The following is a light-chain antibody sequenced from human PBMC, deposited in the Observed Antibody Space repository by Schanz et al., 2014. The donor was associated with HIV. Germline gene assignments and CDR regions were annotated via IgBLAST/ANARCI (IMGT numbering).Light chain of an antibody. CDR1: TSNIGDNT. J-gene: IGLJ3*02. Sequence: QSVLAQPPSASGTPGQRVTMSCSGSTSNIGDNTVHWYQQLPGMAPKLLIYSNDQRPSGVPDRFSGSKSGTSASLAISGLQSEDEADYHCAAWDDSLNGPMFGGGTKLTVL. CDR2: SND. V-gene: IGLV1-44*01. CDR3: AAWDDSLNGPM.